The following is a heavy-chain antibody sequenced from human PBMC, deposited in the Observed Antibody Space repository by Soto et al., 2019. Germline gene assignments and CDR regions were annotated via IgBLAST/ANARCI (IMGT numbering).Heavy chain of an antibody. CDR3: ATGTAAPAH. CDR2: ISTSGGTT. V-gene: IGHV3-23*01. D-gene: IGHD6-13*01. Sequence: XGSLRLSCSAAGFTFSNFDMSWVRQAPGKGLEWVSGISTSGGTTYYADSVKGRFTSSRDNSKNTLYLQMTSLRAEDTAVYYCATGTAAPAHWGQGTLVTVSS. J-gene: IGHJ1*01. CDR1: GFTFSNFD.